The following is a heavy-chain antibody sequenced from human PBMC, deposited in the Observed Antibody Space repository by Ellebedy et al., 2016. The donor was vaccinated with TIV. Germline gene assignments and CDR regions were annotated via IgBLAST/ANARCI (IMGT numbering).Heavy chain of an antibody. CDR2: INHSGST. CDR3: ARGGRITIFGVAKRVGWFDP. Sequence: SETLSLTXAVYGGTFSGYYWSWIRQPPGKGLEWIGEINHSGSTNYNPSLKSRVTISVDTSKNQFSLKLSSVTAADTAVYYCARGGRITIFGVAKRVGWFDPWGQGTLVTVSS. J-gene: IGHJ5*02. CDR1: GGTFSGYY. D-gene: IGHD3-3*01. V-gene: IGHV4-34*01.